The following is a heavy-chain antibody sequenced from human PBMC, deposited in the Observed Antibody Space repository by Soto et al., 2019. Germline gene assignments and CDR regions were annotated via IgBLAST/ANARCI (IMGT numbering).Heavy chain of an antibody. Sequence: QVQLVQSGAEVKKPGASVKVSCKASGYTFTSYGISWVRQAPGQGLEWMGWISAYNGNTNYAQKLQGRVTMTTDTSTSTAYMELRSLRSDDTAGYYCARGSERHSSGWKNPFDYWGQGTLVTVSS. J-gene: IGHJ4*02. V-gene: IGHV1-18*01. D-gene: IGHD6-19*01. CDR2: ISAYNGNT. CDR3: ARGSERHSSGWKNPFDY. CDR1: GYTFTSYG.